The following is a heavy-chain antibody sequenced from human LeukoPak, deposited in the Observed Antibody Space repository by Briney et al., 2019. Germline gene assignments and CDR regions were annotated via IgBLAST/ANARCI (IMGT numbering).Heavy chain of an antibody. CDR2: IYYSGST. D-gene: IGHD5-18*01. CDR3: ARVGYSDAFDI. V-gene: IGHV4-59*01. Sequence: SETLSLTCTVSGGSISSYYWSWIRRPPGKGLEWIGYIYYSGSTNYNPSLKSRVTMSVDTSKNQFSLKLSSVTAADTAVYYCARVGYSDAFDIWGQGTMVTVSS. CDR1: GGSISSYY. J-gene: IGHJ3*02.